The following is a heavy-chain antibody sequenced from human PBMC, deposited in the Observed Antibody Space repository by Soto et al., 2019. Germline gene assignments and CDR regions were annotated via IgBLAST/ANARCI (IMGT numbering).Heavy chain of an antibody. V-gene: IGHV4-59*01. CDR1: GGSISSYY. J-gene: IGHJ4*02. CDR2: IYYSGST. CDR3: ARASDFWSGYFDY. Sequence: SETLSLTCTVSGGSISSYYWSWIRQPPGKGLEWIGYIYYSGSTNYNPSLKSRVTISVDTSKNQFSLKLSSVTSADTAVYYCARASDFWSGYFDYWGQGTLVTVSS. D-gene: IGHD3-3*01.